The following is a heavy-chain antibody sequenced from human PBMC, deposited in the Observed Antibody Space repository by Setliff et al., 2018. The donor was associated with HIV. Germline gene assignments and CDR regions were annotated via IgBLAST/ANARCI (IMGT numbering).Heavy chain of an antibody. D-gene: IGHD4-4*01. V-gene: IGHV1-69*13. CDR3: ASATVGGASPFDS. J-gene: IGHJ4*02. CDR2: ITPAFGTA. CDR1: GGTFSSFA. Sequence: SVKVSCKTSGGTFSSFALSWVRQSPGQGLEWMGGITPAFGTANYAQKFQGRVTITADESTGTAYMELSSLRSEDTAVYYCASATVGGASPFDSWGPGTLVTVSS.